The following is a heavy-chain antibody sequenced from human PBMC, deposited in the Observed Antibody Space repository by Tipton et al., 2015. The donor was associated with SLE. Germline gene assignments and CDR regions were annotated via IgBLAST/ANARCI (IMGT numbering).Heavy chain of an antibody. CDR2: ISGSGGST. V-gene: IGHV3-23*01. Sequence: GPLRLSCAASGFTFSSYAMSWVRQAPGKGLEWVSAISGSGGSTYYADSVKGRFTISRDNSKNTLYLQMNSLRAEDTAVYYCAKDWGLAVAGYWGQGTLVTVSS. J-gene: IGHJ4*02. CDR3: AKDWGLAVAGY. CDR1: GFTFSSYA. D-gene: IGHD6-19*01.